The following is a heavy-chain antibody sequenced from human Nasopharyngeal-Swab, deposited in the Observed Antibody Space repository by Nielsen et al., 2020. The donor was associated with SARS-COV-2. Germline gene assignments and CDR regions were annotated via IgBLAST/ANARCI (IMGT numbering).Heavy chain of an antibody. CDR2: ITADGGST. CDR3: AKSIGELLSPFDS. V-gene: IGHV3-43*02. CDR1: GFNFDDYA. J-gene: IGHJ4*02. D-gene: IGHD1-26*01. Sequence: GESLKISCAASGFNFDDYAMHWVRQAPGKGLEGVSLITADGGSTYYADSVKGRFTISRDNSKNSVSLQMNNLRTEDTAFYYCAKSIGELLSPFDSWGQGTLVTVSS.